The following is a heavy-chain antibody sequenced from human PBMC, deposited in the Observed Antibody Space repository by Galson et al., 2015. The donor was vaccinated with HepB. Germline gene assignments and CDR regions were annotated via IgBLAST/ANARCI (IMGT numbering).Heavy chain of an antibody. J-gene: IGHJ6*03. V-gene: IGHV3-21*01. CDR2: ISSSSSYI. CDR1: GFTFSSYS. Sequence: SLRLSCAASGFTFSSYSMNWVRQAPGKGLEWVSSISSSSSYIYYADSVKGRFTISRDNAKNSLYLQMNSLRAEDTAVYYCAISSPDYYYYYMDVWGKGTTVTVSS. CDR3: AISSPDYYYYYMDV. D-gene: IGHD6-13*01.